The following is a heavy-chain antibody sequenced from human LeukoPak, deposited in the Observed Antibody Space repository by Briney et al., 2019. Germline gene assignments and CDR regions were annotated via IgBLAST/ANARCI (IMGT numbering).Heavy chain of an antibody. V-gene: IGHV4-59*08. CDR2: IYYSGST. CDR3: ARTPVNPMVQDLFYFDY. Sequence: PSETLSLTCTVSGGSISSYYWSWIRQPPGKGLEWIGYIYYSGSTNYNPSLKSRVTISVDTSKNQLSLKLSSVTAADTAVYYCARTPVNPMVQDLFYFDYWGQGTLVTVSS. D-gene: IGHD3-10*01. CDR1: GGSISSYY. J-gene: IGHJ4*02.